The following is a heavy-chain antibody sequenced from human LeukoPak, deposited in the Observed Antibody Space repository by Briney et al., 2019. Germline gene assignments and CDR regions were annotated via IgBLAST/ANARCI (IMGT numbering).Heavy chain of an antibody. D-gene: IGHD1-26*01. CDR1: GFTFSSYA. Sequence: GGSLRLSCAASGFTFSSYAINWVRQAPGEGLEWVSAISGSGGNTYYADSVKGRFTISRDNSKNTLYLQMNSLRAEDTAVYYCAKDLWATNAFDIWGQETMVTVSS. J-gene: IGHJ3*02. CDR3: AKDLWATNAFDI. CDR2: ISGSGGNT. V-gene: IGHV3-23*01.